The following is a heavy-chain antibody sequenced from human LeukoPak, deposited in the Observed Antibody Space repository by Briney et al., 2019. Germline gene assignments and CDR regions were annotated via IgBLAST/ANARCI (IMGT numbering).Heavy chain of an antibody. D-gene: IGHD1-26*01. V-gene: IGHV1-2*06. CDR2: ITPNSGGT. Sequence: ASVKVSCKASGYTFTGYYMHWVRQAPGQGLEWMGRITPNSGGTNYAQKFQGRVTMTRDTSISTAYMELSRLRSDDTAVSSFPRGEWDQLRFDFWGQGTLVTVSS. CDR3: PRGEWDQLRFDF. CDR1: GYTFTGYY. J-gene: IGHJ4*02.